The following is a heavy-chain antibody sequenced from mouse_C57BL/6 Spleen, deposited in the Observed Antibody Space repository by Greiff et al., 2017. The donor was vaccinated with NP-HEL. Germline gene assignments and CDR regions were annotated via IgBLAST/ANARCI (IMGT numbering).Heavy chain of an antibody. CDR1: GYSITSGYD. Sequence: DVKLVESGPGMVKPSQSLSLTCTVTGYSITSGYDWHWIRHFPGNKLEWMGYISYSGSTNYNPSLKSRISITHDTSKNHFFLKLNSVTTEDTATYYCAREDTSYAMDYWGQGTSVTVSS. V-gene: IGHV3-1*01. D-gene: IGHD3-2*01. J-gene: IGHJ4*01. CDR2: ISYSGST. CDR3: AREDTSYAMDY.